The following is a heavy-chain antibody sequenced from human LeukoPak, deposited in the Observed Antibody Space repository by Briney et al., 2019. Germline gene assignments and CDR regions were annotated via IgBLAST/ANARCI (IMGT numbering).Heavy chain of an antibody. CDR3: AKDRGVGATRGDY. J-gene: IGHJ4*02. CDR1: GFTFSSYG. CDR2: IWYDGSNK. V-gene: IGHV3-33*06. Sequence: PGGSLRLSCAASGFTFSSYGMHWVRQAPGKGLEWVAVIWYDGSNKYYADSVKGRFTISRDNSKNTLYLQMNSLRAEDTAVYYCAKDRGVGATRGDYWGQGTLVTVSS. D-gene: IGHD1-26*01.